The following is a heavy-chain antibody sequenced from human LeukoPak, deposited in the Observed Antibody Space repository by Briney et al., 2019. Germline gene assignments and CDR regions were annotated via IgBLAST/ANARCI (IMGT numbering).Heavy chain of an antibody. CDR3: ARAPYDILTGYSPYYFES. V-gene: IGHV3-21*06. D-gene: IGHD3-9*01. CDR2: ISSTSSHI. CDR1: GFTFSNYE. Sequence: GGSLRLSCAASGFTFSNYEMNWVRQAPGKGLEWVSSISSTSSHIYYADSVKGRFTISRDNAKNSLYLQMNSLRAEDTAVYYCARAPYDILTGYSPYYFESWGQGTLVTVSS. J-gene: IGHJ4*02.